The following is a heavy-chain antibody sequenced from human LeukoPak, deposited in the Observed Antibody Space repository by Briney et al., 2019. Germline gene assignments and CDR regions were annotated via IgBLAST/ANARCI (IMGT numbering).Heavy chain of an antibody. D-gene: IGHD3-10*01. Sequence: ASVKVSCKASGYSFTSYGISWVRQAPGQGLEWIGWISAYNGNTNYAQKLQGRVTMTTDTSTSTAYMELRSLRSDDTAVYYCARGSYYGDAFDIWGQGTMVTVSS. V-gene: IGHV1-18*01. CDR3: ARGSYYGDAFDI. CDR1: GYSFTSYG. J-gene: IGHJ3*02. CDR2: ISAYNGNT.